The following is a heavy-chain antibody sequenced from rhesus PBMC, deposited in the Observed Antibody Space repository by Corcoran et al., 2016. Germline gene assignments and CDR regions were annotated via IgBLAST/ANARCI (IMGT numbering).Heavy chain of an antibody. J-gene: IGHJ4*01. V-gene: IGHV3S18*01. CDR2: ISYTGGST. Sequence: VQLQESGPGLVKPSETLSLTCAVSGGSISSNYWSWIRQPPGKGLEWFSGISYTGGSTYYADSVEGRVTISRDNAKNTLYLQMDSLRAEDTAVYYCARDSFMNTVTISLDYWGQGVLVTVSS. D-gene: IGHD4-23*01. CDR1: GGSISSNY. CDR3: ARDSFMNTVTISLDY.